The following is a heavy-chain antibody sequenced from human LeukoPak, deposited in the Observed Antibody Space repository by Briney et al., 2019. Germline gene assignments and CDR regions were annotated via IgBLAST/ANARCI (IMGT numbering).Heavy chain of an antibody. J-gene: IGHJ4*02. Sequence: PGGSLRLSCAASGFTFSDYAMHWVRQAPGKGLEWVAVISYDGSNKYYADSVKGRFTISRDNSKNTLYLQMNSLRAEDTAVYYCAKDQLRGKWLQLGPFDYWGQGTLVTVSS. CDR3: AKDQLRGKWLQLGPFDY. CDR2: ISYDGSNK. CDR1: GFTFSDYA. D-gene: IGHD5-24*01. V-gene: IGHV3-30*04.